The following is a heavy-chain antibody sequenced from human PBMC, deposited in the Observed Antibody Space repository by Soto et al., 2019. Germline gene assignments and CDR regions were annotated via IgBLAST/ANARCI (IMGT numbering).Heavy chain of an antibody. J-gene: IGHJ4*02. CDR1: GFTFSNYG. D-gene: IGHD1-26*01. Sequence: GGSLRLSWVGSGFTFSNYGMRWVRQPPGKGLEWVALISDDGDKRYYADSVRGRLIISRDNSKDTLYLQMNSLGPDDTAVYFCAKARVRIVGANSFDYWGQGTPVTV. CDR2: ISDDGDKR. V-gene: IGHV3-30*18. CDR3: AKARVRIVGANSFDY.